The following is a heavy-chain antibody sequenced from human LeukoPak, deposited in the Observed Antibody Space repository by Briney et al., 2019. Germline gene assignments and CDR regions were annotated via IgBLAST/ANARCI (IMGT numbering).Heavy chain of an antibody. CDR1: GFTFSSYE. Sequence: GGSPRLSCAASGFTFSSYEMNWVRQAPGKGLDWVSYISSSGRTTYYADSVKGRFTISRDNAKNSLYLQMNNLRAEDTAVYYCARMEYYGSGGLFDYWGQGTLVTVSS. CDR3: ARMEYYGSGGLFDY. V-gene: IGHV3-48*03. D-gene: IGHD3-10*01. J-gene: IGHJ4*02. CDR2: ISSSGRTT.